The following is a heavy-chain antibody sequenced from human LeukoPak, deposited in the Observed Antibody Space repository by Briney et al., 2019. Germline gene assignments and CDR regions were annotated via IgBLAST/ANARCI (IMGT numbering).Heavy chain of an antibody. Sequence: GGSLRLSCAAPGFTFSSYSMNWVRQAPRKGLEWVSYISSGSSTIYYADSVKGRFTISRDNVKNSLYLQMNRLRAEDTAVYYFARDECVWGSPYYYYYMDVWGKGTTVTVSS. CDR3: ARDECVWGSPYYYYYMDV. V-gene: IGHV3-48*01. D-gene: IGHD3-16*01. CDR2: ISSGSSTI. CDR1: GFTFSSYS. J-gene: IGHJ6*03.